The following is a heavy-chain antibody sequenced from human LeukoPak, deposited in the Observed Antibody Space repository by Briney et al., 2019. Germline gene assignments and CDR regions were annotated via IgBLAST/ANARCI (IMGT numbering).Heavy chain of an antibody. V-gene: IGHV3-66*01. J-gene: IGHJ4*02. CDR3: ARESRVNSFDN. Sequence: GGSLRLSCAVSGFTVSSNYMSWVRQAPGKGLEWVSVIYSGGSTYYADSVKGRFSISRDNSKNTMYLQMNSLRAEDTAVYYCARESRVNSFDNWGQGTLVTVSS. D-gene: IGHD2-8*01. CDR2: IYSGGST. CDR1: GFTVSSNY.